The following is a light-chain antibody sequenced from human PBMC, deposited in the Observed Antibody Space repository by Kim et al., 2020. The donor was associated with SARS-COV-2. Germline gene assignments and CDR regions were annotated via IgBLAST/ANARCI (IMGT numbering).Light chain of an antibody. CDR3: QHYVRFPYT. CDR2: LAS. V-gene: IGKV1-5*03. CDR1: HGINTS. J-gene: IGKJ2*01. Sequence: SASVGDRVTSTCRAGHGINTSWAWYQQRSGKAPKLLIYLASTLESGVRPRLSGSGFGTEFTLTISSLQPDDFATYYCQHYVRFPYTFGQGTKLEI.